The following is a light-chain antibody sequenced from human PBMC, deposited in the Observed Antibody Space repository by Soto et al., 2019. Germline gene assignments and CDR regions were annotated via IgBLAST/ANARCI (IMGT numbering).Light chain of an antibody. Sequence: QSVLTQPPSVSGAPGQRVTISCSGTSSNIGAGYDVHWYHQVPGTAPKLLIYGNNNRPSGVPDRFSGSRSGTSASLAITGLQADDEADYYCQSLDINLRGTVVGGGTQLTVL. CDR1: SSNIGAGYD. CDR3: QSLDINLRGTV. V-gene: IGLV1-40*01. CDR2: GNN. J-gene: IGLJ7*01.